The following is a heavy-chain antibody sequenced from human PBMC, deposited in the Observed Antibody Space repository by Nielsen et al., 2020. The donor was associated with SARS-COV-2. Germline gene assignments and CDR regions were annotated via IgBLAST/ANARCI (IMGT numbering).Heavy chain of an antibody. J-gene: IGHJ6*02. V-gene: IGHV3-48*03. D-gene: IGHD3-10*01. Sequence: GGSLRLSCAASGFTFSYYEMNWVRQAPGKGLEWVSYISVSTNTIYYADSVRGRFTISRDNAKNSLYLQMDSLRAEDTALYYCARDPYYGSGTFRFYGMDLWGQGTTVTVSS. CDR3: ARDPYYGSGTFRFYGMDL. CDR2: ISVSTNTI. CDR1: GFTFSYYE.